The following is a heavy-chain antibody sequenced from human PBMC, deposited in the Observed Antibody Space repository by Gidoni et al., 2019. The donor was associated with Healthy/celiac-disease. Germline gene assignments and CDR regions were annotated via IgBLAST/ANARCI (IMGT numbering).Heavy chain of an antibody. J-gene: IGHJ6*02. CDR3: ARDRNWEQPNGAYYYGMDV. CDR1: GGSISSYY. CDR2: IYTSVST. D-gene: IGHD1-26*01. V-gene: IGHV4-4*07. Sequence: QVQLQESGPGLVQPSETLSLTCTVSGGSISSYYWSWIRQPAGKGLEWIGRIYTSVSTNYNPSLKSRVIMSVDTSKNQFSLKLSSVTAADTAVYYCARDRNWEQPNGAYYYGMDVWGQGTTVTVSS.